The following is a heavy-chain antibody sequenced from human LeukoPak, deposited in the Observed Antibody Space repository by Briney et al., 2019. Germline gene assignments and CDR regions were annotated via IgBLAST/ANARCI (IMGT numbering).Heavy chain of an antibody. CDR1: GFTFRSYT. CDR3: ARGFCTSTSCYGSY. D-gene: IGHD2-2*01. CDR2: ISSSSSSI. J-gene: IGHJ4*02. V-gene: IGHV3-21*01. Sequence: GGSLRLSCAASGFTFRSYTMNWVRQAPGKGLEWVSSISSSSSSIYYADSVKGRFTISRDNAKKSLYLQMNSLRAEDTAMYYCARGFCTSTSCYGSYWGQGTLVTASS.